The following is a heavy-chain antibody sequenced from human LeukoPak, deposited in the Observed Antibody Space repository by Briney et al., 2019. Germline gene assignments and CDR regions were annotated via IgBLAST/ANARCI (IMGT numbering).Heavy chain of an antibody. CDR3: ARAPPVVPAAMYGY. J-gene: IGHJ4*02. D-gene: IGHD2-2*01. V-gene: IGHV1-2*02. Sequence: ASVKVSCKASGYTFTGYYMHWVRQAPGQGLEWMGWINLNSGGTNYAQKFQGRVTMTRDTSISTAYMELSRLRSDDTAVYYCARAPPVVPAAMYGYWGQGTLVTVSS. CDR2: INLNSGGT. CDR1: GYTFTGYY.